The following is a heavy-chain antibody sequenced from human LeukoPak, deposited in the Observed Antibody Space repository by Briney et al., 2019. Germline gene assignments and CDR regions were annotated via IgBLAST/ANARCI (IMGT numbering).Heavy chain of an antibody. CDR1: GGSISSYY. CDR3: ATRTEQQLGLYDAFDI. Sequence: SETLSLTCTVSGGSISSYYWSWIRQPAGKGLEWIGRIYTSGSTNYNPSLKSRVTMSVDTSKNQFSLKLSSVTAADTAVYYCATRTEQQLGLYDAFDIWGQGTMVTVSS. V-gene: IGHV4-4*07. CDR2: IYTSGST. D-gene: IGHD6-13*01. J-gene: IGHJ3*02.